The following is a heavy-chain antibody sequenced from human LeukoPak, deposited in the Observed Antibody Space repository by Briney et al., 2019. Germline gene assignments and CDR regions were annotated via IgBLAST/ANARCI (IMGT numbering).Heavy chain of an antibody. V-gene: IGHV3-30*18. CDR1: GFTFSSYG. CDR3: AKGYCSGTSCYSGLD. CDR2: ISYDGSNK. D-gene: IGHD2-2*01. Sequence: GRSLRLSCAASGFTFSSYGMHWVRQAPGKGLEWVAVISYDGSNKYYADSVKGRFTISRDNSKNTLSLQMNSLRPEDTAVYYCAKGYCSGTSCYSGLDWGQGTLVTVSS. J-gene: IGHJ4*02.